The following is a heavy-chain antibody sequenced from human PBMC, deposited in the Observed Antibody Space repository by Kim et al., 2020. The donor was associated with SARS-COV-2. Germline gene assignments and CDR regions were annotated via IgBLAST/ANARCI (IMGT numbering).Heavy chain of an antibody. CDR1: GGSFSGYY. CDR2: ITHRGST. Sequence: SETLSLTCAVYGGSFSGYYWSWIRQTPGKGLEWIGEITHRGSTNYNSSLKSRVTMSVDTSKNQFSLNLRSVTAADTAAYYCARGPIPSGYFDYWGQGILV. V-gene: IGHV4-34*01. D-gene: IGHD1-26*01. J-gene: IGHJ4*02. CDR3: ARGPIPSGYFDY.